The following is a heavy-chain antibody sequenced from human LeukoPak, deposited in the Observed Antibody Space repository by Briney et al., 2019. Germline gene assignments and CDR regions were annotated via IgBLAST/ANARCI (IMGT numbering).Heavy chain of an antibody. CDR2: INPNSGGT. J-gene: IGHJ4*02. CDR3: ARVRYHWQYYFDY. CDR1: GYTFTGYY. D-gene: IGHD1-14*01. V-gene: IGHV1-2*02. Sequence: ASVKVSCKASGYTFTGYYMHWVRQAPGQGLEWMGWINPNSGGTNYAQKFQGRVTMTRDTSISTAYMELSRLRSDDTAVYYCARVRYHWQYYFDYWGQGTLVTVSS.